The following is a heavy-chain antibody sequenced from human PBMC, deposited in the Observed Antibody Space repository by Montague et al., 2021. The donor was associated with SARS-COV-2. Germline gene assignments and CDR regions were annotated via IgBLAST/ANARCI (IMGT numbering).Heavy chain of an antibody. CDR3: ARDLSRAFCEGDSCYSENWFAP. V-gene: IGHV4-59*01. Sequence: SETLSLTCTVSGDSITSYYWTWIRRPPGKGLEWIGYIYHTGSTKYNPSLNSRVTMSIDTSKNQFSLELTSVTAADTAIYYCARDLSRAFCEGDSCYSENWFAPWGQGTLVTVSS. CDR1: GDSITSYY. CDR2: IYHTGST. D-gene: IGHD3-22*01. J-gene: IGHJ5*02.